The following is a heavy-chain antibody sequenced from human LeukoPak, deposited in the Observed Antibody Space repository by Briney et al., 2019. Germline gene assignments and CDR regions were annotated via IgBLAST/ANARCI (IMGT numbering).Heavy chain of an antibody. V-gene: IGHV3-7*01. Sequence: GGALRLSCAASGFALSTFLMPWVRQAPGKGLEGVAHIKQDGSEKYYVDSVKGRFTISRDNAMNSLYLQMNSLRAEDTAVYYCARGGSNFDYWGQGTLVTVSS. CDR1: GFALSTFL. CDR3: ARGGSNFDY. J-gene: IGHJ4*02. CDR2: IKQDGSEK.